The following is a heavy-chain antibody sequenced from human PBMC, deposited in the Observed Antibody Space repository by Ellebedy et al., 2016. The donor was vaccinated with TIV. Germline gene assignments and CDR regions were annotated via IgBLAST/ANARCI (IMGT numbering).Heavy chain of an antibody. CDR1: GVSVRTYY. J-gene: IGHJ2*01. D-gene: IGHD1-1*01. Sequence: SETLSLTCTVSGVSVRTYYWSWIRQAPGKAVEWIGFYHTSGSTNYNPSLSRRVLMSMDTSRNQFSLNLYSMTPGDTAVYYCMRGVHYFDLWGRGTQVNVSS. CDR2: YHTSGST. CDR3: MRGVHYFDL. V-gene: IGHV4-4*08.